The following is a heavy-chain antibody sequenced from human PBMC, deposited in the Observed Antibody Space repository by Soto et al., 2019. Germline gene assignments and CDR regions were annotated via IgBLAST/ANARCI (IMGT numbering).Heavy chain of an antibody. D-gene: IGHD6-19*01. CDR3: ARQGVTVAAPVDY. Sequence: KPSETLSLTCTVSGGSISSSSYYWGWIRQPPGKGLEWIGSIYYSGSTYYNPSLKSRVTISVDTSKNQFSLKLSSVTAADTAVYYCARQGVTVAAPVDYWGQGTLVTVSS. CDR2: IYYSGST. V-gene: IGHV4-39*01. J-gene: IGHJ4*02. CDR1: GGSISSSSYY.